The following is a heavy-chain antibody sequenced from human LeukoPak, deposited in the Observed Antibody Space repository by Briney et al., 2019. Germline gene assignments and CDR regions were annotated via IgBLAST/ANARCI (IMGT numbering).Heavy chain of an antibody. Sequence: GGSLRLSCAASEFTFRSYEMNWVRQAPGKGLEWVSSISSSSSYIYYADSVKGRFTISRDNAKNSLYLQMNSLRAEDTAVYYCARGRRIAAAGLYYFDYWGQGTLVTVSS. D-gene: IGHD6-13*01. CDR1: EFTFRSYE. CDR2: ISSSSSYI. CDR3: ARGRRIAAAGLYYFDY. J-gene: IGHJ4*02. V-gene: IGHV3-21*01.